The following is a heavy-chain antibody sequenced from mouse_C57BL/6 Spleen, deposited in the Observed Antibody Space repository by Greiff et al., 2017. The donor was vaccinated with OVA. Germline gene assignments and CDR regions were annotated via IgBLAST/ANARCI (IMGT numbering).Heavy chain of an antibody. V-gene: IGHV1-80*01. CDR2: IYPGDGDT. Sequence: VKLQQSGAELVKPGASVKISCKASGYAFSSYWMNWVKQRPGKGLEWIGQIYPGDGDTNYNGKFKGKATLTADKSSSTAYMQLSSLTSEDSAVYFCARRYYSNYNYFDYWGQGTTLTVSS. J-gene: IGHJ2*01. CDR3: ARRYYSNYNYFDY. D-gene: IGHD2-5*01. CDR1: GYAFSSYW.